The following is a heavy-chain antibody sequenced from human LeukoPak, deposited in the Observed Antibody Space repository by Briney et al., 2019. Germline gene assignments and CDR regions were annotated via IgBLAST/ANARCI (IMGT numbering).Heavy chain of an antibody. D-gene: IGHD1-26*01. Sequence: GASVKVSCKASGYTFTGYYMHWVRQAPGQGLEWMGWINPNSGGTNYAQKFQGSVTMTRDTSISTVYMELSRLNDTAVYYCARASGSYWWFDSWGQGTLVTVSS. CDR3: ARASGSYWWFDS. J-gene: IGHJ5*01. CDR1: GYTFTGYY. CDR2: INPNSGGT. V-gene: IGHV1-2*02.